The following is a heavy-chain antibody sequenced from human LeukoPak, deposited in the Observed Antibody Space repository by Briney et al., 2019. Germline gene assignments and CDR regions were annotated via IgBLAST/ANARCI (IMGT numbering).Heavy chain of an antibody. CDR1: GYTFTSYD. CDR3: ARGLYYYDSSGYAYYFDY. D-gene: IGHD3-22*01. Sequence: ASVKVSCKASGYTFTSYDINWVRPATGQGLEWMGWMNPNSGNTGYAQKFQGRVTMTRNTSISTAYMELSSLRSEDTAVYYCARGLYYYDSSGYAYYFDYWGQGTLVTVSS. V-gene: IGHV1-8*01. CDR2: MNPNSGNT. J-gene: IGHJ4*02.